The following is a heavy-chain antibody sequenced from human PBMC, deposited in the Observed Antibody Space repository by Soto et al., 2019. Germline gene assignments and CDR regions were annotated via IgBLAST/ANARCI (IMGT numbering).Heavy chain of an antibody. J-gene: IGHJ6*02. CDR1: GGSISSSIYY. D-gene: IGHD6-19*01. V-gene: IGHV4-39*01. Sequence: PSETLSLTCTVSGGSISSSIYYWGWIRHPPGKGLEWIGSIYYSGSTYYNPSLKSRVTISVDTSKNQFSLKLSSVTAADTAVYYCARLIYSSGWTRYYYYYGMDVWGQGTTVTVSS. CDR3: ARLIYSSGWTRYYYYYGMDV. CDR2: IYYSGST.